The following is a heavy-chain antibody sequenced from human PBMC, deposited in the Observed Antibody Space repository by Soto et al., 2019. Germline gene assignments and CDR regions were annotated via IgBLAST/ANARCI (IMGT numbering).Heavy chain of an antibody. CDR3: AKDLGRHTVVTYYGMDV. CDR2: ISYDGSNK. D-gene: IGHD2-15*01. V-gene: IGHV3-30*18. CDR1: GFTFSSYG. Sequence: GGSLRLSCAASGFTFSSYGMHWVRQAPGKGLEWVAVISYDGSNKYYADSVKGRFTISRDNSKNTLYLQMNSLRAEDTAVYYCAKDLGRHTVVTYYGMDVWGQGTTVTVSS. J-gene: IGHJ6*02.